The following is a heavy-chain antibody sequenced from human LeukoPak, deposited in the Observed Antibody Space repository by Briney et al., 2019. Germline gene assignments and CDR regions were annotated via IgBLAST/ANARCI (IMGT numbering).Heavy chain of an antibody. V-gene: IGHV3-23*01. CDR2: ISGRGDYT. D-gene: IGHD5-18*01. CDR1: GFTFTNYA. J-gene: IGHJ4*02. CDR3: AKGYTYGSD. Sequence: PGGSLRLSCAASGFTFTNYAMNWVRQAPGKGLHWVSTISGRGDYTYYADSVKGQFTISRDNSKNTLYLQMNSLRAEDTAVYYCAKGYTYGSDWGQGTLVTVSS.